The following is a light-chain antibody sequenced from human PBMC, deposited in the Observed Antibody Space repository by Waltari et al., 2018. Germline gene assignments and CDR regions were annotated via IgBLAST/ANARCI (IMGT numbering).Light chain of an antibody. V-gene: IGKV6-21*02. CDR2: YAS. CDR1: QRIGTS. J-gene: IGKJ1*01. CDR3: QQSYSFPWT. Sequence: ELVLTQPPAFQSVPPTEQVTITCRASQRIGTSLHWSQQKSGQSPKLLIKYASQSISGVPSRFSGSESGTDFTLTISGLEPEDAATYYCQQSYSFPWTFGQGTKVEVK.